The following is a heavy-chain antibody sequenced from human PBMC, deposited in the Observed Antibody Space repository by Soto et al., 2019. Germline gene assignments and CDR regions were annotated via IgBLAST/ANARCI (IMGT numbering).Heavy chain of an antibody. Sequence: SAKPSCKASGYTFTSYGISWVRQAPGQGLEWMGWISAYNGNTNYAQKLQGRVTMTTDTSTSTAYMELRSLRSDDTAVYYCARVRYSDGSNYYYYGMDVWGQGTTDTVSS. V-gene: IGHV1-18*01. CDR2: ISAYNGNT. CDR3: ARVRYSDGSNYYYYGMDV. D-gene: IGHD5-18*01. J-gene: IGHJ6*02. CDR1: GYTFTSYG.